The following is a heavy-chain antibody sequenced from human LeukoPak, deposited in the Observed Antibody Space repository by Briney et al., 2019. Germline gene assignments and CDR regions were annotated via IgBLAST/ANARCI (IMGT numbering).Heavy chain of an antibody. D-gene: IGHD2-15*01. V-gene: IGHV1-18*01. CDR3: TIMTHCTGGTCYSYDH. J-gene: IGHJ4*02. CDR1: GDTFTSYG. Sequence: ASVKVSCKTSGDTFTSYGITWVRQAPGKGLEWMGWISAYNGNIDYAQNLQGRVTMTTDTSTSTAYMELRSLRSDDTAVYYCTIMTHCTGGTCYSYDHWGQGTMVAVSS. CDR2: ISAYNGNI.